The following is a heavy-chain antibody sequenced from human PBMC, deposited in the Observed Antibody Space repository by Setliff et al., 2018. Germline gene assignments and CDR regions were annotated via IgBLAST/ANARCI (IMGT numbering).Heavy chain of an antibody. V-gene: IGHV4-38-2*02. Sequence: PSETLSLTCTVSGDSISSGYYWGWIRQPPGKGLEWIGSIYHNGNSYYNPSLKSRVTISVDTSKNQLSLKLNSVTAADTAVYYWARQIDYGDFLYFDYWGQGTLVTVSS. J-gene: IGHJ4*02. CDR3: ARQIDYGDFLYFDY. CDR1: GDSISSGYY. CDR2: IYHNGNS. D-gene: IGHD4-17*01.